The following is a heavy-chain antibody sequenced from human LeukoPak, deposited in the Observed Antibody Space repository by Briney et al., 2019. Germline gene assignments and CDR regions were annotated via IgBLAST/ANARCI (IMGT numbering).Heavy chain of an antibody. CDR3: AKDHKLLWFGELLH. CDR1: GFTFSSYG. D-gene: IGHD3-10*01. V-gene: IGHV3-30*02. Sequence: GGSLRLSCAASGFTFSSYGMHWVRQAPGKGLEWVAFIRYDGSNKYYADSVKGRFTISRDNSKNTLYLQMNSLRAEDTGVYYCAKDHKLLWFGELLHWGQGTLVTVSS. J-gene: IGHJ4*02. CDR2: IRYDGSNK.